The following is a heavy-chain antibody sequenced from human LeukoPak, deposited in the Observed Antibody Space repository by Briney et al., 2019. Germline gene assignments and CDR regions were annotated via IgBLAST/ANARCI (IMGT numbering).Heavy chain of an antibody. Sequence: PGGSLRLSCAASGFTFSSYEMNWVRPAPGKGLEWVSYISSSGSTTYYTDSVKGRFTISRDNSKHTVSLQMNSLRGEDTAVYYCAKDEAWGRYKDWGQGTLVTVSS. CDR3: AKDEAWGRYKD. CDR2: ISSSGSTT. V-gene: IGHV3-48*03. CDR1: GFTFSSYE. D-gene: IGHD3-16*01. J-gene: IGHJ1*01.